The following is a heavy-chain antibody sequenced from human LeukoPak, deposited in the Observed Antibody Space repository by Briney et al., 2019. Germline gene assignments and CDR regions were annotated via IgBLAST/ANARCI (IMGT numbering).Heavy chain of an antibody. V-gene: IGHV4-59*12. D-gene: IGHD3-16*02. Sequence: SETLSLTCTVSGGSISSYYWSWIRQPPGKGLEWIGYIYYSGSNNYNPSLKSRVTISVNTSKNQFSLKLSSVTAADTAVYYCAIAANDYDYVWGSYRYTPHAFDIWGQGTMVTVSS. J-gene: IGHJ3*02. CDR2: IYYSGSN. CDR1: GGSISSYY. CDR3: AIAANDYDYVWGSYRYTPHAFDI.